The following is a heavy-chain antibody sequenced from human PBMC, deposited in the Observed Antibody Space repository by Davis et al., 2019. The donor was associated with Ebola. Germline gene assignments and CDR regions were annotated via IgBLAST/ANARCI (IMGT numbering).Heavy chain of an antibody. Sequence: GESLKISCKGSGYSFTNYWISWVRQMPGKGLEWMGRIDPSDSYTDYSPSFQGHVTISTDKSISTAYLQWSSLKASDTAMYYCAREGGYDFWSGYYTDYWGQGTLVTVSS. CDR3: AREGGYDFWSGYYTDY. CDR2: IDPSDSYT. J-gene: IGHJ4*02. D-gene: IGHD3-3*01. CDR1: GYSFTNYW. V-gene: IGHV5-10-1*01.